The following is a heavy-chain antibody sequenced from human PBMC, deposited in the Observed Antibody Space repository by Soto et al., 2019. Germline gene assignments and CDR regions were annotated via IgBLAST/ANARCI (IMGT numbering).Heavy chain of an antibody. CDR2: IAAYNDHR. Sequence: QVQLVQSGVEVRKPGAAVEVSCEASGYNFATYGISWVRQAPGRGLEWMGWIAAYNDHRIYAQNVKGRFTMTTDTSTNTANMELRGLTSDDTAVYYCTRDSRVGAYCPTRYGMDVWGQGTTVIVSS. V-gene: IGHV1-18*01. CDR1: GYNFATYG. D-gene: IGHD2-21*01. J-gene: IGHJ6*02. CDR3: TRDSRVGAYCPTRYGMDV.